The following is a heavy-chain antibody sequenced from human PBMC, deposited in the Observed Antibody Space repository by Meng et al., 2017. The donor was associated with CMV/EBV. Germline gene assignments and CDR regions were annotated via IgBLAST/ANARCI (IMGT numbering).Heavy chain of an antibody. CDR3: ARVGPRSSSSRGYFDY. V-gene: IGHV1-18*01. J-gene: IGHJ4*02. CDR2: IGVYNGNT. Sequence: ASVKVSCKASGYTFTSYGISWVRQAPGQGLEWMGWIGVYNGNTNYAQKFQGRVTMTTDTSTRTAYMELRSLRSDDTAVYYCARVGPRSSSSRGYFDYWGQGTLVTVSS. D-gene: IGHD6-13*01. CDR1: GYTFTSYG.